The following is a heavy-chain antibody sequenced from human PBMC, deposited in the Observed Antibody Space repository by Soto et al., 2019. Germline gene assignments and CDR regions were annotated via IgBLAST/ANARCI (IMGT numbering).Heavy chain of an antibody. Sequence: GGSLRLSCAASGFTFSSYAMSWVRQAPGKGLEWVSAISGSGGSTYYADSVKGRFTISRDNSKDTLYPQMNSLRAEDTAVYYCAKAYYGGNPGPYYYYGMDVWGQGTTVTVSS. D-gene: IGHD4-17*01. CDR1: GFTFSSYA. V-gene: IGHV3-23*01. CDR2: ISGSGGST. J-gene: IGHJ6*02. CDR3: AKAYYGGNPGPYYYYGMDV.